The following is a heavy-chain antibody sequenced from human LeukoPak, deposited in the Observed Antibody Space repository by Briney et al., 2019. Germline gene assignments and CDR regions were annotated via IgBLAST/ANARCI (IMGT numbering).Heavy chain of an antibody. CDR3: ATNTYNGYAIDS. J-gene: IGHJ4*02. CDR2: FDPEEGKT. D-gene: IGHD5-12*01. Sequence: RASVKVSCKASGGTFSSYAISWVRQGPGKGLEWMGGFDPEEGKTIYAQKLQGRVSMTEDTSTDTAFMELRSLRSEDTAVYYCATNTYNGYAIDSWGQGTLITVSS. CDR1: GGTFSSYA. V-gene: IGHV1-24*01.